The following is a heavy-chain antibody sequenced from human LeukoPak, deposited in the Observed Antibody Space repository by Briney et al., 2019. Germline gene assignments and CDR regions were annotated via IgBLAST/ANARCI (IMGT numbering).Heavy chain of an antibody. CDR3: ARGRGIAAAGDFDY. J-gene: IGHJ4*02. CDR2: MNPNSGNT. D-gene: IGHD6-13*01. Sequence: ASVKVSCKASGYTFTSYDINWVRQATGQGLEWMGWMNPNSGNTGYAQKFQGRVTMTRNTSTSTAYMELSGLRSEDTAVYYCARGRGIAAAGDFDYWGQGTLVTVSS. V-gene: IGHV1-8*01. CDR1: GYTFTSYD.